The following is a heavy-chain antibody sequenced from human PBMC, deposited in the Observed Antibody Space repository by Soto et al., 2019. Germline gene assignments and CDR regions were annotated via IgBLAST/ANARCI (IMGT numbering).Heavy chain of an antibody. J-gene: IGHJ5*02. CDR1: GGSITSAW. V-gene: IGHV4-59*01. D-gene: IGHD6-19*01. CDR3: AGNGWLVRNIESYWFDP. Sequence: SETLSLTCTVSGGSITSAWWSWVRQSPGRGLEWIAFIHHTGITNYNPSLRSRVTISVDTSKNQCSLMLNSVTAAGTAVYYCAGNGWLVRNIESYWFDPWGQGTLVTVS. CDR2: IHHTGIT.